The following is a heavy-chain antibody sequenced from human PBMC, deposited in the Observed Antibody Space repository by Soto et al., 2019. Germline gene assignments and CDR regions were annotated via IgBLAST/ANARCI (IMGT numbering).Heavy chain of an antibody. CDR2: GNWNGGST. CDR1: GFTIDDYG. J-gene: IGHJ4*02. D-gene: IGHD1-26*01. Sequence: EVHLVESGGGVLRPGGSLRLSCAASGFTIDDYGMSLARQAPGKGLEWVSGGNWNGGSTGYADSVKGRFTISRDNAKNSLYLQMNRLRAEDTAFYYCVRGASLNFDYWGQGTLVTVSS. V-gene: IGHV3-20*04. CDR3: VRGASLNFDY.